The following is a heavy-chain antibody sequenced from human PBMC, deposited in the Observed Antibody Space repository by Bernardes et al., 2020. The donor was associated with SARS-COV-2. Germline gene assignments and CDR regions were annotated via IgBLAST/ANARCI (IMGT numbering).Heavy chain of an antibody. V-gene: IGHV5-51*01. CDR1: GYTFTTSW. Sequence: GESLTLSCKAYGYTFTTSWIGWVRQMPGKGLEWMGIIYPDDSDTRYSPSFQGQVTISADKSISTAYLQWSRLRASDTAMYYCARISLTQGTGGLYIDYFDYWGQVTLVTVSS. J-gene: IGHJ4*02. D-gene: IGHD2-15*01. CDR2: IYPDDSDT. CDR3: ARISLTQGTGGLYIDYFDY.